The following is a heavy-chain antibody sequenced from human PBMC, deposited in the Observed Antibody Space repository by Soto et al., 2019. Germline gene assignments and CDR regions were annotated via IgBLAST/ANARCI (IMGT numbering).Heavy chain of an antibody. CDR2: ISHDVTNQ. CDR1: GFTFSNYA. CDR3: ARGDNFYDSSGYYY. J-gene: IGHJ4*02. V-gene: IGHV3-30-3*01. Sequence: PVGSLRLSCVASGFTFSNYAMHWVRQTPGKGLEWVAVISHDVTNQYYADSVKGRFTISRDNSKNTLYLQMNSLRAEDTAVYYCARGDNFYDSSGYYYWGQGTLVTVSS. D-gene: IGHD3-22*01.